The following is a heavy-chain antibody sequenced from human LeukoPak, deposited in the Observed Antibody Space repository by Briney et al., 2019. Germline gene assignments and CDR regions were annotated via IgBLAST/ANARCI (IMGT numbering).Heavy chain of an antibody. CDR3: ARIKTVYDY. D-gene: IGHD1-14*01. CDR1: GGSFSGYY. CDR2: INHSGST. Sequence: SETLSLTCAVYGGSFSGYYWSWIRQPPGKGLEWIGEINHSGSTNYNPPLKSRVTISVDTSKNQFSLKLSSVTAADTAVYYCARIKTVYDYWGQGTLVTVSS. V-gene: IGHV4-34*01. J-gene: IGHJ4*02.